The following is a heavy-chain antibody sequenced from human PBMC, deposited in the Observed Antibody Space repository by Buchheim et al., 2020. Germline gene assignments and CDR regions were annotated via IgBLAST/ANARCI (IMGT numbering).Heavy chain of an antibody. CDR2: IYPTDSDT. Sequence: EVQLEQSGAEVKKPGESLKISCKGSGYSFSSYWIGWVRQTPGKGLEWMGIIYPTDSDTRYSPSFQGQVTISADRSIGTAYPQWSSLKASDTAIYYCARQDGYSLYYFDYWGQGTL. D-gene: IGHD5-24*01. J-gene: IGHJ4*02. CDR3: ARQDGYSLYYFDY. CDR1: GYSFSSYW. V-gene: IGHV5-51*01.